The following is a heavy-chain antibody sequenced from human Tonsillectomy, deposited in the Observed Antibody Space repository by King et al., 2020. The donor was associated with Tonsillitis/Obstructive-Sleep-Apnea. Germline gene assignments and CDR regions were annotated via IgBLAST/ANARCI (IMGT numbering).Heavy chain of an antibody. CDR3: ARDTGLPVSHDPNFDY. D-gene: IGHD2-2*01. Sequence: QVQLVESGGGVVQPGTSLRLSCAASGFIFSNYGMHWVRQAPGTGLDWVAVIWFDGTNKYYADSVKGRFTISRDNSKNTLYLQMNSLRAKDTAVYYCARDTGLPVSHDPNFDYWGQGTLVTVSS. CDR2: IWFDGTNK. CDR1: GFIFSNYG. J-gene: IGHJ4*02. V-gene: IGHV3-33*01.